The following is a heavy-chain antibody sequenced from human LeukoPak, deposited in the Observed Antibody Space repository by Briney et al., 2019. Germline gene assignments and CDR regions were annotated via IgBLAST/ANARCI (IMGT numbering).Heavy chain of an antibody. J-gene: IGHJ6*03. V-gene: IGHV3-20*04. Sequence: GGSLRLSCAASGFTFSNYEMSWVRQAPGKGLEWVSGINWNGGSTGYADSVKGRFTISRDNAKNSLYLQMNSLRAEDTALYYCARGRRRFGYYYYYVDVWGKGTTVTVSS. CDR1: GFTFSNYE. CDR3: ARGRRRFGYYYYYVDV. D-gene: IGHD3-16*01. CDR2: INWNGGST.